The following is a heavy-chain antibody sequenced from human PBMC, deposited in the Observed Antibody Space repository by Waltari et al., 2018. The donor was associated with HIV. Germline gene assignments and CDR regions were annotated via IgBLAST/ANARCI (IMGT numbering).Heavy chain of an antibody. Sequence: QVQLQESGPGLVKPSETPSLTCTVSGGSITSDYWSWIRQPPGKGLEWIGYVSYSGNTNSSPSLKSRVTRSVDTSKDQFSLKLSSVTAADTAVYYCATKLSGKGWFDPWGQGTLVTVSS. CDR1: GGSITSDY. CDR3: ATKLSGKGWFDP. V-gene: IGHV4-59*01. CDR2: VSYSGNT. J-gene: IGHJ5*02. D-gene: IGHD3-10*01.